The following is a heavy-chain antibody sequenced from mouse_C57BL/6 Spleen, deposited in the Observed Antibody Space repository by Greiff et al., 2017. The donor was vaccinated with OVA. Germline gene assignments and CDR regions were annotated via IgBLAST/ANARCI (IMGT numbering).Heavy chain of an antibody. CDR2: FYPGSGSI. V-gene: IGHV1-62-2*01. CDR3: ARHEETVVATDWYFDV. CDR1: GYTFTEYT. Sequence: VQLQQSGAELVKPGASVKLSCKASGYTFTEYTIHWVKQRSGQGLEWIGWFYPGSGSITYNEKFKDKATLTADQSSSTVYMELSRLTSEDSAVYFCARHEETVVATDWYFDVWGTGTTVTVSS. D-gene: IGHD1-1*01. J-gene: IGHJ1*03.